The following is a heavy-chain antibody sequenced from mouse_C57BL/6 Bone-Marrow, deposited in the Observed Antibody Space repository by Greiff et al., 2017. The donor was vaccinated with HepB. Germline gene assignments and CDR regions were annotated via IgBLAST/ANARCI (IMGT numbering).Heavy chain of an antibody. Sequence: QVQLQQPGAELVMPGASVKLSCKASGYTFTSYWMHWVKQRPGQGLEWIGEIDPSDSYTNYNQKFKGKSTLTVDKSSSTAYMQLSGLTSEDSAVYYCARCYYGSSLYYYAMDYWGQGTSVTVSS. CDR3: ARCYYGSSLYYYAMDY. V-gene: IGHV1-69*01. CDR1: GYTFTSYW. CDR2: IDPSDSYT. J-gene: IGHJ4*01. D-gene: IGHD1-1*01.